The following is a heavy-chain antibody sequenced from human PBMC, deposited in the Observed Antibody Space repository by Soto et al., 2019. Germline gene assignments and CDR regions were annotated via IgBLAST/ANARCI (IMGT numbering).Heavy chain of an antibody. CDR2: IYYSGST. V-gene: IGHV4-39*01. Sequence: SETLSLTCTVSGGSISSSSYYWGWIRQPPGKGLEWIGSIYYSGSTYYNPSLKSRVTISVDTSKNQFSLKLSSVTAADTAVYYCARHSLNQADIVVVELDPATAGFDYWGQGTLVTVSS. CDR3: ARHSLNQADIVVVELDPATAGFDY. J-gene: IGHJ4*02. D-gene: IGHD2-2*01. CDR1: GGSISSSSYY.